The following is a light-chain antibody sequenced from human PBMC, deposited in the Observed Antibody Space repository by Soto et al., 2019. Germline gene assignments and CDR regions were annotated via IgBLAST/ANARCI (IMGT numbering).Light chain of an antibody. V-gene: IGKV1-5*01. CDR2: DVS. Sequence: DIQMTQSPSTLSASVGDTVTTTCRASQTISTWLAWYQQKPGQAPKLLIYDVSTLNGGVPSRFSGSASGTEFTLSITSLQPDDIAVYYCQHYNSYPYTFGQGTRLEIK. J-gene: IGKJ5*01. CDR3: QHYNSYPYT. CDR1: QTISTW.